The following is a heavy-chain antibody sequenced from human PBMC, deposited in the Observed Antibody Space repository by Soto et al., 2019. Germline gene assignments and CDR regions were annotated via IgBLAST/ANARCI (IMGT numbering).Heavy chain of an antibody. V-gene: IGHV3-30*03. CDR1: GFTFSSYG. D-gene: IGHD2-15*01. Sequence: GGSLRLSCAASGFTFSSYGMHWVRQAPGKGLEWVAVISYDGSNKYYADSVKGRFTISRDNSKNTLYLQMNSLKTEDTAVYYCTTLGYYGGGTYYSLDYWGQGTLVTVSS. CDR3: TTLGYYGGGTYYSLDY. J-gene: IGHJ4*02. CDR2: ISYDGSNK.